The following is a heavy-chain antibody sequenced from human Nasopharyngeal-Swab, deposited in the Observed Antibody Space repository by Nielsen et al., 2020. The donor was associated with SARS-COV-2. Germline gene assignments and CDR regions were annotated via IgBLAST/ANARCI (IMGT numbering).Heavy chain of an antibody. CDR2: ISYDGSNK. J-gene: IGHJ6*02. Sequence: GESLKISCAASGFTFSSYAMHWVRQAPGKGLEWVAVISYDGSNKYYADSVKGRLTISRDNSKNTLYLQMNSLRAEDTAVYYCASPPTVTTKGYGMDVWGQGTTVTVSS. CDR1: GFTFSSYA. V-gene: IGHV3-30*01. CDR3: ASPPTVTTKGYGMDV. D-gene: IGHD4-17*01.